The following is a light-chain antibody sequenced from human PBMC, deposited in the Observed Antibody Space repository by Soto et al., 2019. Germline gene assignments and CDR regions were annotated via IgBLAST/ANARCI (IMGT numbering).Light chain of an antibody. CDR2: GAS. CDR3: QQYGSSLYT. J-gene: IGKJ2*01. Sequence: EIVLTQSPGTLSLSPGERATLSCRASQSVSSSYLAWYQQKPGQAPRLRIYGASNRATGIPDRFSGSGSGTDFTLTISRLESEAFAVYYCQQYGSSLYTFGQGTKLEIK. V-gene: IGKV3-20*01. CDR1: QSVSSSY.